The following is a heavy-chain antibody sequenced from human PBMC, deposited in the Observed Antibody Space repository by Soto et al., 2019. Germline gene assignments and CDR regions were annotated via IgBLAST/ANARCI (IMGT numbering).Heavy chain of an antibody. CDR1: GYTFTTYG. V-gene: IGHV1-18*04. D-gene: IGHD1-1*01. CDR2: ISPYNGTT. CDR3: ARDGERDTGLNFYYYLHGMDA. Sequence: ASVKVSCKASGYTFTTYGISWVRQAPGQGLEWMGWISPYNGTTKYAEKFQGEMTMTTDTATSTAYMDLRSLRSDDTAVYYCARDGERDTGLNFYYYLHGMDASGQGTSVTVSS. J-gene: IGHJ6*01.